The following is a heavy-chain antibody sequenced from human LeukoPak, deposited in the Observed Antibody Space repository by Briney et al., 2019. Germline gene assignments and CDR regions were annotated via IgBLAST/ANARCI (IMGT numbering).Heavy chain of an antibody. V-gene: IGHV3-30*03. CDR1: GFTFSTYG. J-gene: IGHJ6*02. D-gene: IGHD3-22*01. CDR2: ISYDGSNK. Sequence: GRSLRLSCAASGFTFSTYGMNWVRQAPGKGLEGVAGISYDGSNKYYADAVKGRFTISRDNSKNTLYLQMNSLRAEDTAVYYCARVPLYYYDSSGYPYYYYGMDVWGQGTTVTVSS. CDR3: ARVPLYYYDSSGYPYYYYGMDV.